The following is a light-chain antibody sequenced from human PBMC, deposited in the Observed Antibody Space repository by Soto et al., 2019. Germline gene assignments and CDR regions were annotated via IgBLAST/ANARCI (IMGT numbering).Light chain of an antibody. V-gene: IGKV3-15*01. CDR2: NAF. J-gene: IGKJ4*01. CDR1: QGIGVT. CDR3: HRVKALPLT. Sequence: EVGVTQCPTTLSESPGEGATLSCRASQGIGVTVAWYQQKPGQNPTLLIYNAFTRATGGRARFSGSGSGTDFTLTINGLQSEDFAIYYSHRVKALPLTCGAGPKV.